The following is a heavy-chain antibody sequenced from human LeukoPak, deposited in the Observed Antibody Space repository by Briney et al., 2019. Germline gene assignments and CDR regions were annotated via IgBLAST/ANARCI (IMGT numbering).Heavy chain of an antibody. CDR1: GFTFSGST. CDR3: TSPQADSGVTYFRH. Sequence: PGGSLRLSCAASGFTFSGSTMHWVRQASGKGLEWIGRIRSKVSSYATAYAASVKGRFTISRDDAKNTAYLQMDSLKTEDTAVYYCTSPQADSGVTYFRHWGQGTLVTVSS. V-gene: IGHV3-73*01. J-gene: IGHJ1*01. CDR2: IRSKVSSYAT. D-gene: IGHD6-19*01.